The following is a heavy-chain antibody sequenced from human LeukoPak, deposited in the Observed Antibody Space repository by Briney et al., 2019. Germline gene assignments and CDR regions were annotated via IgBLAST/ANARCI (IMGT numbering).Heavy chain of an antibody. CDR1: GYXFTNFW. V-gene: IGHV5-51*01. CDR2: FYPGDSDT. D-gene: IGHD6-19*01. J-gene: IGHJ4*02. CDR3: ARHVGYSGAWYNDY. Sequence: GESLKISCNGSGYXFTNFWICWVRQMPGKGLEWMGSFYPGDSDTRYSPSFQGQVTISADKSITTAYLQWSSLKASDTAMYYCARHVGYSGAWYNDYWGQGTLVTVSS.